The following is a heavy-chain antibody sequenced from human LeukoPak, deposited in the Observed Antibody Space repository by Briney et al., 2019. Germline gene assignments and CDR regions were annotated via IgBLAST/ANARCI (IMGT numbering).Heavy chain of an antibody. D-gene: IGHD7-27*01. CDR2: ISGNGVGT. V-gene: IGHV3-23*01. CDR3: AKDLAWGLDY. J-gene: IGHJ4*02. CDR1: GFAFRSYG. Sequence: GGSLRLSCAASGFAFRSYGMSWVRQAPGKGLEWVSAISGNGVGTYYADSVKGRFTVSRDNSKNTLYLQMNNLRAEDTAVYYCAKDLAWGLDYWGQGTPVTVSS.